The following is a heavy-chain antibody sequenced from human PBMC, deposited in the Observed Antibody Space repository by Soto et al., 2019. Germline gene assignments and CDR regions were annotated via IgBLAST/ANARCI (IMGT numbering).Heavy chain of an antibody. D-gene: IGHD6-6*01. CDR3: ARVGGVAARTFDY. CDR1: GGSIISNY. Sequence: SETLSLTCAVSGGSIISNYWWAWIRQSPGKGLEWIGYIYYSGSTDYNPSLKGRVTISVDTSKNQFSLKLRSVTAADTAVYYCARVGGVAARTFDYWGQGTLVTVSS. V-gene: IGHV4-28*03. J-gene: IGHJ4*02. CDR2: IYYSGST.